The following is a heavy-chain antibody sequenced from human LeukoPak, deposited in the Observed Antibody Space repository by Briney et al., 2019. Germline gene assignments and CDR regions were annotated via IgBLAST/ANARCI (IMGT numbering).Heavy chain of an antibody. CDR3: ASPYAYYYDSSGYKGWYYFDY. CDR2: INAGNGNT. CDR1: GGTFSSYA. V-gene: IGHV1-3*01. J-gene: IGHJ4*02. Sequence: ASVKVSCKASGGTFSSYAISWVRQAPGQRLEWMGWINAGNGNTKYSQKFQGRVTITRDTSASTAYMELSSLRSEDTAVYYCASPYAYYYDSSGYKGWYYFDYWGQGTLVTVSS. D-gene: IGHD3-22*01.